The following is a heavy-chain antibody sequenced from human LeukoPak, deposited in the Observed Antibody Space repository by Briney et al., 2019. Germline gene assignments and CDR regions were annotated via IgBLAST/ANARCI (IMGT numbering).Heavy chain of an antibody. J-gene: IGHJ5*02. V-gene: IGHV3-21*01. CDR1: GFTFSSYR. D-gene: IGHD3-22*01. CDR2: ISSSSSYI. Sequence: GGSLRLSCAASGFTFSSYRMNWVRQAPGKGLEWVSSISSSSSYIYYADSVKGRFTISRDNAKNSLHLQMNSLRAEDTAVYYCARDLGQYYDTSDNWFDPWGQGTLVTVSS. CDR3: ARDLGQYYDTSDNWFDP.